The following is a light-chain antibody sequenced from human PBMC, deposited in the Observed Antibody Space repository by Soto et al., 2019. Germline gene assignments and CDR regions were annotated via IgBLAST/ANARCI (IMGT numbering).Light chain of an antibody. CDR3: QHGGT. CDR1: QSVSNY. J-gene: IGKJ5*01. Sequence: IVLTQSPATLSLSPGERATVSCRASQSVSNYLGWYQQKAGQAPRLLIYDASNRATGIPARFSGSGSGTDFTLTISSLEPEDFAVYYCQHGGTFGQGTRLEI. V-gene: IGKV3-11*01. CDR2: DAS.